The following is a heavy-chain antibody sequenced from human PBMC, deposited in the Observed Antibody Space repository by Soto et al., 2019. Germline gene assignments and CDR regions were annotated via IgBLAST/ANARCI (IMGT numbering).Heavy chain of an antibody. V-gene: IGHV3-23*01. Sequence: GGSLRLSCTASGLPHSSFAMMWVRQAPGKGLECVSGIYGSGGGIQYADSVKGRFTISRDNSKNTVYLQMTDLRADDTAVYYCAKDAVYNDGLWLMDHWGQGTQVTVSS. CDR2: IYGSGGGI. J-gene: IGHJ4*02. CDR1: GLPHSSFA. D-gene: IGHD2-21*01. CDR3: AKDAVYNDGLWLMDH.